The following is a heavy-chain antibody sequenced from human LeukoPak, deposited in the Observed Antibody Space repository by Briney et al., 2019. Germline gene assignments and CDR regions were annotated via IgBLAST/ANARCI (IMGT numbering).Heavy chain of an antibody. CDR2: IYYTGST. V-gene: IGHV4-59*01. CDR1: GGSISSYY. Sequence: SETLSLTCTVSGGSISSYYWSWIRQPPGKGLEWIGYIYYTGSTNNTTLKSRVTISVDTSKNQFSLKLSSVTAADTAVYYCARAGSYRGYFDYWGQGTLVTVSS. CDR3: ARAGSYRGYFDY. D-gene: IGHD1-26*01. J-gene: IGHJ4*02.